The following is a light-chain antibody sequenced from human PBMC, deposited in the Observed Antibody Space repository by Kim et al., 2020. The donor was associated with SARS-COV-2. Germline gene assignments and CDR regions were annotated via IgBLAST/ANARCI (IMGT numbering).Light chain of an antibody. V-gene: IGKV1-27*01. Sequence: TSGGARVTITCRASQDIGNYLAWYQQKPGKVPKLLIYAASTLQSGVPSRFSGSGSVTDFTLTISSLQPEDVATYYCQKYNTVPLTFGGGTKVDIK. CDR2: AAS. CDR3: QKYNTVPLT. J-gene: IGKJ4*01. CDR1: QDIGNY.